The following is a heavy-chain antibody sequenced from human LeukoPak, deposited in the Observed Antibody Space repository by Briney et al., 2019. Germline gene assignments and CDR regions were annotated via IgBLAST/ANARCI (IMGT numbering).Heavy chain of an antibody. CDR3: ARFDPGVTPGDY. D-gene: IGHD4-23*01. CDR1: GYTFTSYD. V-gene: IGHV1-8*01. J-gene: IGHJ4*02. Sequence: GASVKVSCKASGYTFTSYDINWVRQATGQGLEWMGWMNPNSGNTGYAREFQGRVTINANESTTTAYMELSNLRSEDTAVYYCARFDPGVTPGDYWGQGTLVTVSS. CDR2: MNPNSGNT.